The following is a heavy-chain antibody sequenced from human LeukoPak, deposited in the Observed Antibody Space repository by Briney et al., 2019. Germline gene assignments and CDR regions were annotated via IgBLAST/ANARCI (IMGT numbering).Heavy chain of an antibody. J-gene: IGHJ3*02. CDR3: ARDYYDSSGHDAFDI. CDR1: GFTFSNYW. D-gene: IGHD3-22*01. CDR2: ISSSSSYI. V-gene: IGHV3-21*01. Sequence: GGSLRLSCEGSGFTFSNYWMSWVRQAPGKGLEWVSSISSSSSYIYYADSVKGRFTISRDNAKNSLYLQMNSLRAEDTAVYYCARDYYDSSGHDAFDIWGQGTMVTVSS.